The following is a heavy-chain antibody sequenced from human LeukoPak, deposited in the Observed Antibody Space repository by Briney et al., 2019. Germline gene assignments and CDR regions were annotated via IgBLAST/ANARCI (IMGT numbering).Heavy chain of an antibody. V-gene: IGHV4-61*01. D-gene: IGHD5-24*01. CDR1: GGSISSSSYY. CDR2: IYYSGST. CDR3: ARVRRDGYNRPFDY. J-gene: IGHJ4*02. Sequence: SETLSLTCTVSGGSISSSSYYWSWIRQPPGKGLEWIGCIYYSGSTNYNPSLKSRVTISVDTSKNQFSLKLSSVTAADTAVYYCARVRRDGYNRPFDYWGQGTLVTVSS.